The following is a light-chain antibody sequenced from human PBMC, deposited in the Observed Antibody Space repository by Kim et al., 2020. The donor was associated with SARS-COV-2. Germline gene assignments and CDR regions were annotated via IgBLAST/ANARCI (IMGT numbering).Light chain of an antibody. J-gene: IGKJ5*01. CDR1: HYISYY. CDR2: AAS. V-gene: IGKV1-39*01. Sequence: SSSVEDRVTITCRASHYISYYLNWYQQKPGKAPNLLIYAASSLQSGVPSRFSGSGSGTDFTLTISSLQPEDFATYYCQQSYTIITFGQGTRLEIK. CDR3: QQSYTIIT.